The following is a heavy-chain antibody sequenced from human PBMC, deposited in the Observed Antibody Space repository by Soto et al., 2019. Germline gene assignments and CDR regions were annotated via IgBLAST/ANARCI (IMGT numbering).Heavy chain of an antibody. CDR2: LYWNDDK. CDR1: VFSLSTSGVG. Sequence: GSGPTLVNPTQTLTLTCTFSVFSLSTSGVGVGWIRQPPGKALEWLALLYWNDDKRYSPSLKSRLTITKDTSKNQVVMTMSNMDPVDTATYYCARAGYSSSWNWFDPWGQGTQVTV. D-gene: IGHD6-13*01. V-gene: IGHV2-5*01. J-gene: IGHJ5*02. CDR3: ARAGYSSSWNWFDP.